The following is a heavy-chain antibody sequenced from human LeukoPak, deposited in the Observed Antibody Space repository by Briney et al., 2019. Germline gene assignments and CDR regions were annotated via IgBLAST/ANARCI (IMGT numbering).Heavy chain of an antibody. CDR1: GYTFTGYY. CDR2: INPNSGGT. CDR3: ARRGYSYGYYFDY. Sequence: GASVKVSCKASGYTFTGYYMHWVRQAPGQGLEWMGSINPNSGGTNYAQKFQGRVTMTTDTSMSTAYMELSRLTSDDTAVYYCARRGYSYGYYFDYWGQGTLVTVSS. D-gene: IGHD5-18*01. V-gene: IGHV1-2*02. J-gene: IGHJ4*02.